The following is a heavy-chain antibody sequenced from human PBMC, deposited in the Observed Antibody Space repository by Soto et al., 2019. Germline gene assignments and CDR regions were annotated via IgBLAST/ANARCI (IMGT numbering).Heavy chain of an antibody. Sequence: GGSLRLSXAASGFTFSSYAMSWVRQAPGKGLEWVSAISGSGGSTYYADSVKGRFTISRDNSKNTLYLQMNSLRAEDTAVYYCAKDRRGWPFAFDIWGQGTMVTVSS. CDR3: AKDRRGWPFAFDI. CDR2: ISGSGGST. V-gene: IGHV3-23*01. CDR1: GFTFSSYA. J-gene: IGHJ3*02.